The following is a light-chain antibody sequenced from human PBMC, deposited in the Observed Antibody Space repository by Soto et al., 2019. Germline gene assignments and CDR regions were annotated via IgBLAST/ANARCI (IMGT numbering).Light chain of an antibody. CDR2: AAS. CDR1: QSIGSY. J-gene: IGKJ4*01. CDR3: QQLNNYSLT. Sequence: DIQMTQSPSTLSGSVGDRVIITCRASQSIGSYLAWYQQKPGKAPRLLIYAASTLQSGVPSRFSGSGSDTEFTLTISSLQPEDFATYYCQQLNNYSLTFGGGTKVDIK. V-gene: IGKV1-9*01.